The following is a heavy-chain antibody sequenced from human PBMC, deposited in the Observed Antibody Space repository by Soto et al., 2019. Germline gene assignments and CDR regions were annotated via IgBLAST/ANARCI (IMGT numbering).Heavy chain of an antibody. J-gene: IGHJ5*02. CDR1: GGSVRSGDCY. Sequence: LSLTCTVSGGSVRSGDCYWSWIRQPPGKGLEWIGNIYYSGTIDYSPSLKSRVTISVDASKNQFSLKLSSVTAADTAVYYCARHLAVSGTFNWFDPWGQGTLVTV. D-gene: IGHD6-13*01. V-gene: IGHV4-61*08. CDR3: ARHLAVSGTFNWFDP. CDR2: IYYSGTI.